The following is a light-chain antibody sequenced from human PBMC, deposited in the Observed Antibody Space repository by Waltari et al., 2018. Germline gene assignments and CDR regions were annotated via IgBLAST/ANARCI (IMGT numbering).Light chain of an antibody. CDR1: SGSPPTTSP. CDR3: ALYMGSGIWV. J-gene: IGLJ3*02. Sequence: QTVVTQEPSLSVSPGGTVTLPRALSSGSPPTTSPATGYQQTPGQAPRTLVYKANARSSGVPDRFSGSILGNTAALTITGAQADDESDYYCALYMGSGIWVFGGGTRLTVL. CDR2: KAN. V-gene: IGLV8-61*01.